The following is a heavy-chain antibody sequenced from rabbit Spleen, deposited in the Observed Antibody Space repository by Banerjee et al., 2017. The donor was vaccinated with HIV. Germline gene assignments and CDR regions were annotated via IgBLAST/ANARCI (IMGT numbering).Heavy chain of an antibody. CDR3: ARDLVTVIGWNFNL. V-gene: IGHV1S40*01. CDR1: GVSFSSSSY. J-gene: IGHJ4*01. CDR2: INIVTGKA. Sequence: QSLEESGGDLVKPGASLTLTCTASGVSFSSSSYMCWVRQAPGKGLEWIACINIVTGKAVYATWAKGRFIMSRASSTTVTLQMTSLTAADTATYFCARDLVTVIGWNFNLWGQGTLVTVS. D-gene: IGHD5-1*01.